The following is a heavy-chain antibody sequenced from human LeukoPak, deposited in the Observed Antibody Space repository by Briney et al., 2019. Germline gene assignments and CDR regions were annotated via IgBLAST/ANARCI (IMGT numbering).Heavy chain of an antibody. CDR1: GGSFSGYY. Sequence: PSETLSLTCAVYGGSFSGYYWSWIRQPPGKGLEWIGKINHSGSTNYNPSLKSRVTISVDTSKNQFSLKLSSVTAADTAVYYCARAVGYCSSTSCLYYFDYWGQGTLVTVSS. V-gene: IGHV4-34*01. CDR3: ARAVGYCSSTSCLYYFDY. J-gene: IGHJ4*02. D-gene: IGHD2-2*01. CDR2: INHSGST.